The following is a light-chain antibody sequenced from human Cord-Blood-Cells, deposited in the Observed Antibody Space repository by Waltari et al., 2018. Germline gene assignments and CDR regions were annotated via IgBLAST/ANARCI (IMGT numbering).Light chain of an antibody. J-gene: IGLJ3*02. CDR3: SSYTSSSTLV. CDR2: DVS. Sequence: QSALTQPASVSGSPGQSITISCTGTSSDVGGYNYVSWYQQHPGKAPKLMIYDVSNRPSGLSNRFSGSKSGNTASLTISGLQAEDEVDYYCSSYTSSSTLVFGGGTKLTVL. CDR1: SSDVGGYNY. V-gene: IGLV2-14*01.